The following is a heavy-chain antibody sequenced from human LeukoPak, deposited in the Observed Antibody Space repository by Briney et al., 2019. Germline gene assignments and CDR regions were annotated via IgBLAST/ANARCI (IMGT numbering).Heavy chain of an antibody. D-gene: IGHD3-10*01. CDR2: VSGGSGNT. Sequence: GGSLKLSLSASGFTFSRFAVNWVGQAPGKGLEWVSTVSGGSGNTYYAESVKGRFTISRDSSKNSLYLQVNILEAEDTAVDYFIKNMSSGNLSHFDYWGQGTLVTVSS. V-gene: IGHV3-23*01. J-gene: IGHJ4*02. CDR1: GFTFSRFA. CDR3: IKNMSSGNLSHFDY.